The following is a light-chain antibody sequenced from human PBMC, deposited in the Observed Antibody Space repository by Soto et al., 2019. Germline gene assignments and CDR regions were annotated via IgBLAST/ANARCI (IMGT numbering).Light chain of an antibody. J-gene: IGLJ2*01. Sequence: QSVLTKPPSASGTPGQRVTISCSGSSSNIGSYTVNWYQQLPGAAPKLLIYINDQRPSGVPDRFSGSKSGTSASLAISGLQSEDEADYYCAAWDDSLTGVVFGGGTKLTVL. CDR1: SSNIGSYT. V-gene: IGLV1-44*01. CDR3: AAWDDSLTGVV. CDR2: IND.